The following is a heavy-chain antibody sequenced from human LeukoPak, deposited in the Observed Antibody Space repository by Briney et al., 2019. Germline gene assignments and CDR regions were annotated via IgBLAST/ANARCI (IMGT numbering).Heavy chain of an antibody. Sequence: GRSLRLSCAASGFTFSSYGMHWVRQAPGKGLEWVAVIWYDGSNKYYADSVKGRFTISRDNAKNSLYLQMNSLRAEDTAVYYCARDFYSYGYDYWGQGTLVTVSS. D-gene: IGHD5-18*01. J-gene: IGHJ4*02. CDR2: IWYDGSNK. CDR3: ARDFYSYGYDY. CDR1: GFTFSSYG. V-gene: IGHV3-33*01.